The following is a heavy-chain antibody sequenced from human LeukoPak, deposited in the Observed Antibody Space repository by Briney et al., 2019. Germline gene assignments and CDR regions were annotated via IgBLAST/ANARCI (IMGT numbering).Heavy chain of an antibody. D-gene: IGHD6-13*01. CDR2: ISYDGSQK. CDR3: ARANSSSWHYFDD. CDR1: GFTFSDYT. Sequence: GRSLRLSCAASGFTFSDYTMHWVRQAPGKGLEWVAVISYDGSQKYYADSVTGRFTNSRDNSKNTVYLQMNRLRVEDTAVFYCARANSSSWHYFDDWGQGTLVTVSS. J-gene: IGHJ4*02. V-gene: IGHV3-30*04.